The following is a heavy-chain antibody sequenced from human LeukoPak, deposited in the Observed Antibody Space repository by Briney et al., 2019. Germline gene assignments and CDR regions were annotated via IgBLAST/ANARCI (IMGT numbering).Heavy chain of an antibody. CDR1: GGTFSSYA. CDR2: IIPIFGTA. J-gene: IGHJ6*03. V-gene: IGHV1-69*13. CDR3: ARTYYDLWSGHYYYMDV. D-gene: IGHD3-3*01. Sequence: ASVKVSCKASGGTFSSYAISWVRQAPGQGLEWMGGIIPIFGTANYAQKFQGRVTITADESTSTAYMELSSLRSEDTAVYYCARTYYDLWSGHYYYMDVWGKGTTVTVSS.